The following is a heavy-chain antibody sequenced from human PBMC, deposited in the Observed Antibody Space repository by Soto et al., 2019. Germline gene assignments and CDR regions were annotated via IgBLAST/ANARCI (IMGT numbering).Heavy chain of an antibody. CDR2: IYYSGST. Sequence: QVQLQESGPGLVKPSQTLSLTCTVSGGSISSGDYYWSWIRQPPGKGLEWIGYIYYSGSTYYNPSLKSRVTISVDTSKNQFSLKLSSVTAADTAVYYCARDSRYCSSTSCYVPWYFDLWGRGTLVTVSS. D-gene: IGHD2-2*01. CDR3: ARDSRYCSSTSCYVPWYFDL. V-gene: IGHV4-30-4*01. CDR1: GGSISSGDYY. J-gene: IGHJ2*01.